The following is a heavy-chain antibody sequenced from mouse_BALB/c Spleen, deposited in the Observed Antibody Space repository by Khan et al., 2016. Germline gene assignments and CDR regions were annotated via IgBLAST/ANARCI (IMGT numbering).Heavy chain of an antibody. CDR2: ISDGGCYT. D-gene: IGHD2-4*01. J-gene: IGHJ3*01. CDR1: GFTFSDYY. V-gene: IGHV5-4*02. CDR3: AREGLRRGFAY. Sequence: EVKLVESGGGLVKPGGSLKLSCAASGFTFSDYYMYWVRQTPEKRLEWVATISDGGCYTYYPDSVKGRFTISRDNAKNNLYLQMSSRKSEDTAMYYCAREGLRRGFAYWGQGTLVTVSA.